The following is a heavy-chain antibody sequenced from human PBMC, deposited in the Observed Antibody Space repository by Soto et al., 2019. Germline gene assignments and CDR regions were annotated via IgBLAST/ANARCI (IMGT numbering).Heavy chain of an antibody. CDR3: ARRNPLHASESCRFDP. CDR2: IYYSGST. CDR1: GGSISSGDYY. V-gene: IGHV4-30-4*01. J-gene: IGHJ5*02. D-gene: IGHD3-10*01. Sequence: PSETLSLTCTVSGGSISSGDYYWSWIRQPPGKGLEWIGYIYYSGSTYYNPSLKSRVTMSGDTSKNQFYLRLSHVSVADTAVYYCARRNPLHASESCRFDPWGQGALVTVSS.